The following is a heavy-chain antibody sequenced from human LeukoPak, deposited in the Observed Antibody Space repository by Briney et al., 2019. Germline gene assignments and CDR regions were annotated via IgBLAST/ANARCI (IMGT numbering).Heavy chain of an antibody. CDR1: GYSFNAYA. Sequence: GGSLRLSCAASGYSFNAYAMSWVRQAPGKGLGWVSSITGDGNTIIYADSVKGRFTISRDNSKKTLYLQMNSLRAEDTAVYYCAKFFWTGIAAASSGMDVWGQGTTVTVSS. J-gene: IGHJ6*02. D-gene: IGHD6-13*01. V-gene: IGHV3-23*01. CDR3: AKFFWTGIAAASSGMDV. CDR2: ITGDGNTI.